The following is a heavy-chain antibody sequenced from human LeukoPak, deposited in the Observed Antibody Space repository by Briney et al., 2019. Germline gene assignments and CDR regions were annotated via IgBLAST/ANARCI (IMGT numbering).Heavy chain of an antibody. CDR2: IYSGGST. Sequence: GSLRLSCAASGFTVSSNYMSWVRQAPGKGLGWGSGIYSGGSTYYADSVKGRFTLSRDNSKNTLYLQTNSLRAEDTAVYYRARQETTEDSEYYYYYMDVCGKGATVTVSS. CDR1: GFTVSSNY. CDR3: ARQETTEDSEYYYYYMDV. V-gene: IGHV3-53*01. J-gene: IGHJ6*03. D-gene: IGHD4-11*01.